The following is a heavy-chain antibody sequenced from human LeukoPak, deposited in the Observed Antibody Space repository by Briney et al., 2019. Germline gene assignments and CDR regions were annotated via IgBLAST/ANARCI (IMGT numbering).Heavy chain of an antibody. Sequence: ASVKVSCKASGYTFTSYDINWVRQATGQGLEWMGGIIPILRTPNYAQKFQGRVTITADKSTNTAYMELSSLRSEDTAVYYCARDRGHGGSPFDNWGQGTLVTVSS. CDR2: IIPILRTP. J-gene: IGHJ4*02. V-gene: IGHV1-69*10. D-gene: IGHD1-26*01. CDR3: ARDRGHGGSPFDN. CDR1: GYTFTSYD.